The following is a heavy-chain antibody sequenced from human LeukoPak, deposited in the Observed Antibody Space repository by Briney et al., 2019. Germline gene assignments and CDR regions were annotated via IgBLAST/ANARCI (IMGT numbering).Heavy chain of an antibody. V-gene: IGHV1-24*01. J-gene: IGHJ4*02. CDR3: ATDSMYSSGWYAIDY. D-gene: IGHD6-19*01. CDR2: FDPGDGET. Sequence: ASVKVSCKVSGYTLTELSMHWVRQAPGKGLEWMGGFDPGDGETIYAQKFQGRVTMTEDTSTDTAYMELSSLRSEDTAVYYCATDSMYSSGWYAIDYWGQGTLVTVSS. CDR1: GYTLTELS.